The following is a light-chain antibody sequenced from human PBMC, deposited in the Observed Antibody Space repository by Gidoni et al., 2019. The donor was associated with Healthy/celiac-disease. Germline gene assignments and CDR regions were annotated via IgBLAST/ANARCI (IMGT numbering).Light chain of an antibody. CDR2: EVS. Sequence: QSALTQPPSASGSPGQSVTISCTGTSSDVGGYNYVSWYQPHPGKAPKLMIYEVSKRPSGVPDRFSGSKSGNTAALTVSGLQAEDEADYYCSSYAGSNNFRVFGGGTKLTVL. CDR1: SSDVGGYNY. J-gene: IGLJ3*02. CDR3: SSYAGSNNFRV. V-gene: IGLV2-8*01.